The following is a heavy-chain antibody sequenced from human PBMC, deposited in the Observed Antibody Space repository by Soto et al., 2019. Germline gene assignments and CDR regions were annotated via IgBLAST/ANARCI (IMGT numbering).Heavy chain of an antibody. CDR2: ISGSGFKK. V-gene: IGHV3-23*01. D-gene: IGHD1-1*01. J-gene: IGHJ5*02. CDR3: AKIQAVKLVPLATVHWFGL. CDR1: GYILEIFG. Sequence: PGGSPALGRAACGYILEIFGMSWVGQDPGEGLDLISSISGSGFKKYYADSVKGRFNISRDNSKSTVYLELNNLSAEDTAVYHCAKIQAVKLVPLATVHWFGLWGQGTLVSVSS.